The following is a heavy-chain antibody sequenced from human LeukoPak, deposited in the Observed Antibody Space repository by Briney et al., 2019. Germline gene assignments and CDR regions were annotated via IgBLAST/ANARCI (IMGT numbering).Heavy chain of an antibody. CDR1: GFTFSSYG. J-gene: IGHJ5*02. Sequence: GGSLRLSCAASGFTFSSYGMHWVRQAPGNGLEWVAVISYDGSNKYYADSVKGRFTISRDNSKNTLYLQMNSLRAEDTAVYYCAKDLKLFGVDPPNSFDPWGQGTLVTVSS. CDR3: AKDLKLFGVDPPNSFDP. D-gene: IGHD3-3*01. CDR2: ISYDGSNK. V-gene: IGHV3-30*18.